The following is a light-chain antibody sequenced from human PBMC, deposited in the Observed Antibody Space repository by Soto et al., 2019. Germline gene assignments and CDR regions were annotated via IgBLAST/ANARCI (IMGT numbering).Light chain of an antibody. Sequence: EIGLSQSPGTLSLTPGERATLSCRASQSVSSSYLAWYQQKPGQAPRLLIYGASSRATGIPDRFSGSGSGTDFTLTISRLEPEDFAVYYCQQYNSSPLTFGGGSMVDVK. J-gene: IGKJ4*01. CDR2: GAS. V-gene: IGKV3-20*01. CDR1: QSVSSSY. CDR3: QQYNSSPLT.